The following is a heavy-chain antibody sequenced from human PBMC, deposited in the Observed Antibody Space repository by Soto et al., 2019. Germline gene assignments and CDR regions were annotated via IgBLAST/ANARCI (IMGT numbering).Heavy chain of an antibody. V-gene: IGHV3-53*01. Sequence: EEQLLEAGGGLIHPGGSLRLSCAAFGLTISGKKYVAWVRQAPGKGLEWVSGLYDVDGSFYADSVRGRFTTSSDSSKTTVYLQMNDLRPDDTAVYYCATWHEREHAYDVWGQGTTVTVSS. CDR1: GLTISGKKY. J-gene: IGHJ3*01. CDR2: LYDVDGS. D-gene: IGHD1-1*01. CDR3: ATWHEREHAYDV.